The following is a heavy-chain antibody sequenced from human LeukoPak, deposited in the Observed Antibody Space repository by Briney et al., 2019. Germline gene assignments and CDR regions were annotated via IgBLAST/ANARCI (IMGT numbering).Heavy chain of an antibody. CDR1: GGSISSYY. CDR3: ARALYSSSWYLDY. V-gene: IGHV4-59*01. J-gene: IGHJ4*02. Sequence: SETLSLTCTVSGGSISSYYWSWIRQPPGKGLEWIGYIYYSGSTNYNPSLKSRVTISVNTSKNQFSLKLSSVTAADTAVCYCARALYSSSWYLDYWGQGTLVTVSS. CDR2: IYYSGST. D-gene: IGHD6-13*01.